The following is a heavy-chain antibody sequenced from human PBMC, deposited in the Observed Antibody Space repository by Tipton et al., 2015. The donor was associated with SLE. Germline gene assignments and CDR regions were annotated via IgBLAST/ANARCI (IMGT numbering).Heavy chain of an antibody. J-gene: IGHJ3*01. Sequence: SLRLSCSASGFDFKYSMMYWVRQAPGKGLELVSLITWDGSHTYYEDSVRGRFTVSRDNSKDSLYLQMNSLRNEDTAMYYCVKHIGDPDDAFDVWGQGTMVTVSS. CDR1: GFDFKYSM. V-gene: IGHV3-43*01. CDR2: ITWDGSHT. CDR3: VKHIGDPDDAFDV.